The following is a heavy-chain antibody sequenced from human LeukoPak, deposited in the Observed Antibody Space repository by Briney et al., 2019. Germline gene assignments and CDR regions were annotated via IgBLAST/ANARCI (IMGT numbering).Heavy chain of an antibody. V-gene: IGHV1-24*01. J-gene: IGHJ5*02. Sequence: ASVKVSCKVSGYTLTELSMHWVRQAPGKGLEWMGGFDPEDGETIYAQKFQGRVTMTEDTSTDTAYMELSSLRSEDTAVYYCATEAMVRRVPRYWFDPWGQGTLVTVSA. CDR3: ATEAMVRRVPRYWFDP. CDR1: GYTLTELS. CDR2: FDPEDGET. D-gene: IGHD3-10*01.